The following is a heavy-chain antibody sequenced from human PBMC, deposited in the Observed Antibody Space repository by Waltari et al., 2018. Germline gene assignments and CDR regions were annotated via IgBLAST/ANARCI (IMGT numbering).Heavy chain of an antibody. V-gene: IGHV3-23*01. Sequence: EVQLLESGGGLVQPGGSLRLSCSASGFTFSSHAMSWVRQAPGKGLEWVSAISGSGGSTYYADSVKGRFTISRDNSKNTLYLQMNSLRAEDTAVYYCAKVPNWGALSRDWYFDLWGRGTLVTVSS. J-gene: IGHJ2*01. CDR3: AKVPNWGALSRDWYFDL. CDR2: ISGSGGST. D-gene: IGHD7-27*01. CDR1: GFTFSSHA.